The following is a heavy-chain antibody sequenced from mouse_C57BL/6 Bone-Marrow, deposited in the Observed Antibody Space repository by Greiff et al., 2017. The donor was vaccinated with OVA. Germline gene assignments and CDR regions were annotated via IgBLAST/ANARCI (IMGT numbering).Heavy chain of an antibody. Sequence: EVQLVESGGDLVKPGGSLKLSCAASGFTFSSYGMSWVRQTPDKRLEWVATISSGGSYTYYPDSVKGRFTISRDNAKNTLYLQMSSLKSEDTAMYYCARLQTGTDYAMDYWGQGTSVTVSS. CDR2: ISSGGSYT. CDR1: GFTFSSYG. J-gene: IGHJ4*01. D-gene: IGHD4-1*01. CDR3: ARLQTGTDYAMDY. V-gene: IGHV5-6*01.